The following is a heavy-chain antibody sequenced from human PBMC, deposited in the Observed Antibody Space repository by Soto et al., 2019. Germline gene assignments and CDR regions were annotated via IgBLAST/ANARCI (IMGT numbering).Heavy chain of an antibody. CDR2: ISYDGSNK. CDR3: ARDRVGMDV. D-gene: IGHD3-10*01. J-gene: IGHJ6*02. CDR1: GFTFSSYA. V-gene: IGHV3-30-3*01. Sequence: QLVESGGGVVQPGRSLRLSCAASGFTFSSYAMHWVRQAPGKGLEWVAVISYDGSNKYYADSVKGRFTISRDNSKNTLYLQMNSLRAEDTAVYYCARDRVGMDVWGQGTTVTVSS.